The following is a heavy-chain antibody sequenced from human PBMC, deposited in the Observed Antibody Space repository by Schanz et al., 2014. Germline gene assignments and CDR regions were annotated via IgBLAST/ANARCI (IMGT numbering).Heavy chain of an antibody. D-gene: IGHD6-13*01. CDR3: VSQTGSPNY. Sequence: EVQLVESGGGLVQPGGSLRLSCAASGFTFSSYSMSWVRQAPGKGLVWVSRIKSDGSSTSYADSVKGRFTISRDNAKRSLFLQMNSLRVEDTAVYFCVSQTGSPNYWGQGTLVTVSS. CDR1: GFTFSSYS. J-gene: IGHJ4*02. CDR2: IKSDGSST. V-gene: IGHV3-74*02.